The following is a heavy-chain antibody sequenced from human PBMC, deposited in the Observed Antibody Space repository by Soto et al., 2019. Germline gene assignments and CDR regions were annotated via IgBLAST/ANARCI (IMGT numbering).Heavy chain of an antibody. CDR1: GGSITSGGYY. CDR2: IYHSGTT. D-gene: IGHD4-17*01. CDR3: ARGSVSDYDC. V-gene: IGHV4-31*03. Sequence: QVQLQESGPGLVKPLQTLSLTCTVSGGSITSGGYYWNWIRQHPGKGLEWIGYIYHSGTTSYNPSLKSRVTMSVDMSKTHFSLKLNSVTAADTAVYYCARGSVSDYDCWGQGTLVTVSS. J-gene: IGHJ4*02.